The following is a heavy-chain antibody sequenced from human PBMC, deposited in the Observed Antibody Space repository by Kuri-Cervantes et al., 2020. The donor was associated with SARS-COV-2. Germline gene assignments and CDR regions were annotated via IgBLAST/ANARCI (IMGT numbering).Heavy chain of an antibody. Sequence: GESLKISCAASGLTFSSYWMHWVRQAPGKGLVWVSRINSDGSSTSYADSVKGRFTISRDNAKNTLYLQMNSLRAEDTAVYYCARDRYDFWSGLGYYYYGMDVWSQGTTVTVSS. CDR2: INSDGSST. CDR1: GLTFSSYW. V-gene: IGHV3-74*01. CDR3: ARDRYDFWSGLGYYYYGMDV. J-gene: IGHJ6*02. D-gene: IGHD3-3*01.